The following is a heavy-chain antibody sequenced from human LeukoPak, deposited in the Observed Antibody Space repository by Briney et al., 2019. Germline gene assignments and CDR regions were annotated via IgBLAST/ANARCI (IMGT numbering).Heavy chain of an antibody. CDR1: GFTFSDYY. CDR3: AKDRVSPGFNLFDP. V-gene: IGHV3-11*01. D-gene: IGHD2/OR15-2a*01. CDR2: ISSSGSTI. J-gene: IGHJ5*02. Sequence: GGSLRLSCAASGFTFSDYYMSWIRQAPGKGLEWVSYISSSGSTIYYADSVKGRFTISRDNSKSTLFLQMNSLRAEDTAIYYCAKDRVSPGFNLFDPSGQGTLVTVSS.